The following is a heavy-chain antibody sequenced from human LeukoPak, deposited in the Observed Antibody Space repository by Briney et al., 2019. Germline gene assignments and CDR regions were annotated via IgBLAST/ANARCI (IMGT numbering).Heavy chain of an antibody. CDR1: GGSISSYY. CDR2: IYDSGST. CDR3: ARDRWRYYYDSSGSLDAFDV. V-gene: IGHV4-59*01. D-gene: IGHD3-22*01. Sequence: SETLSLTCTVSGGSISSYYWSWIRQPPGKGLEWIGYIYDSGSTNYNPSLKSRVTISVDTSKNQFSLKLSSVTAADTAVYYCARDRWRYYYDSSGSLDAFDVWGQGTMVTVSS. J-gene: IGHJ3*01.